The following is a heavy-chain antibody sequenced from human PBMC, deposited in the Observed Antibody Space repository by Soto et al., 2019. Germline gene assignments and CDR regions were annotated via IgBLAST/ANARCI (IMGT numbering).Heavy chain of an antibody. D-gene: IGHD3-16*01. CDR2: IKSDGSST. J-gene: IGHJ4*02. CDR1: GFSFDNYA. CDR3: AQLGLMTFSHKHYFNH. V-gene: IGHV3-23*01. Sequence: LRLSCVASGFSFDNYAMSWVRQAPGKGLEWVSAIKSDGSSTYYAASVKDRFIISRDNSKNTLYLQLNSLRAEDTAVYYCAQLGLMTFSHKHYFNHWGRGTLVTVSS.